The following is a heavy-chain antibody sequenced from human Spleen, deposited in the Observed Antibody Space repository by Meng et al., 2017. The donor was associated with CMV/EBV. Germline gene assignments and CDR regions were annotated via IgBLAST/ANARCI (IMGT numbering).Heavy chain of an antibody. Sequence: GESLKISCAASGFTFSSYSMNWVRQAPGKGLVWVSRINSDGSSADSVKGRFTISRDNAKNTLYLQMNSLRAEDTAVYYCARVRYSSSWQDYYYYGMDVWGQGTTVTVSS. D-gene: IGHD6-13*01. V-gene: IGHV3-74*01. CDR1: GFTFSSYS. J-gene: IGHJ6*02. CDR3: ARVRYSSSWQDYYYYGMDV. CDR2: INSDGSS.